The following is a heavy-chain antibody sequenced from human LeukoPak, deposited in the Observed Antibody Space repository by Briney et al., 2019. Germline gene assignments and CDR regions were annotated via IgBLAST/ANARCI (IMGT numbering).Heavy chain of an antibody. Sequence: GGSLRLSCAASGFTFSSYEMNWVRQAPGKGLEWISYISSSDSTISYADSVEGRFTISRDNAKNSLYLQMNSLRAEDTAVYYCAREIYYDSNFDYWGQGILVTVSS. D-gene: IGHD3-22*01. J-gene: IGHJ4*02. CDR2: ISSSDSTI. CDR3: AREIYYDSNFDY. CDR1: GFTFSSYE. V-gene: IGHV3-48*03.